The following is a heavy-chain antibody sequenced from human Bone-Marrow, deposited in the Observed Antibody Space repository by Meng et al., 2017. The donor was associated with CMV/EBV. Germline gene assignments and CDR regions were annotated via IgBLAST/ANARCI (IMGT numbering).Heavy chain of an antibody. D-gene: IGHD3-22*01. CDR2: INHSGST. Sequence: SQTLSLTCAVYGGSFSGYYWSWIRQPPGKGLEWIGEINHSGSTNYNPSLKSRVTISVDTSKNQFSLKLSSVTAADTAVYYCARALEYMILAFDIWGQGTMVTVSS. J-gene: IGHJ3*02. CDR3: ARALEYMILAFDI. V-gene: IGHV4-34*01. CDR1: GGSFSGYY.